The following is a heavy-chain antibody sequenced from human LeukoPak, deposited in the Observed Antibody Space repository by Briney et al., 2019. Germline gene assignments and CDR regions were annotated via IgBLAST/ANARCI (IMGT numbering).Heavy chain of an antibody. V-gene: IGHV4-59*01. CDR1: GGSISSYY. CDR3: ARGDNYGLTYFFDY. J-gene: IGHJ4*02. D-gene: IGHD5-24*01. Sequence: PSETLSLTCTVSGGSISSYYWSGIRQPPGKGLEWIGYMYYSGSTNYNPSLKSRVTISVDTSKNQFSLKLTSVTAADTAVYYCARGDNYGLTYFFDYWGQGTLVTVSS. CDR2: MYYSGST.